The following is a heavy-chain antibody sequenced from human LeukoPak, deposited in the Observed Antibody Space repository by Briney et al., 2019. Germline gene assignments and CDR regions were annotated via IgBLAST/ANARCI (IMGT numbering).Heavy chain of an antibody. D-gene: IGHD1-26*01. V-gene: IGHV4-4*07. Sequence: SETLSLTCTVSGGSISSYYWSWIRQPAGKGLEWIGRIHSSGSTSYNPSLKSRVTMPLDASKNQFSLRLTSVTAADSAVYFCARNLGSNWFDPWGQGTLVTVSS. CDR3: ARNLGSNWFDP. CDR1: GGSISSYY. J-gene: IGHJ5*02. CDR2: IHSSGST.